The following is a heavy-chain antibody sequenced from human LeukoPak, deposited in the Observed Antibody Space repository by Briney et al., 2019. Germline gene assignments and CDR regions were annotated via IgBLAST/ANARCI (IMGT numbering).Heavy chain of an antibody. Sequence: PSETLSLTCTVSGGSVSSGSYYWSWIRQPPGKGLEWIGYIYYSGSTNYNPSLKSRVTISVDTSKNQFSLKLSSVTAADTAVYYCARQDTAMVRGIHWYFDLWGRGTLVTVSS. CDR1: GGSVSSGSYY. J-gene: IGHJ2*01. V-gene: IGHV4-61*01. CDR2: IYYSGST. CDR3: ARQDTAMVRGIHWYFDL. D-gene: IGHD5-18*01.